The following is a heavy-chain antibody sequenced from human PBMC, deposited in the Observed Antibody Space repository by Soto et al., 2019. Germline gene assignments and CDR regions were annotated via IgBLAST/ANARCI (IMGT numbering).Heavy chain of an antibody. Sequence: PSETLSLTCTVSGGSISSSSYYWGWIRQPPGKGLEWIGSIYYSGSTYYNPSLKSRVTISVDTSKNQFSLKLSSVTAADAAVYYCARHGDFWSGYSRGATNHYMDVWGKGTTVTVSS. J-gene: IGHJ6*03. CDR1: GGSISSSSYY. D-gene: IGHD3-3*01. CDR3: ARHGDFWSGYSRGATNHYMDV. V-gene: IGHV4-39*01. CDR2: IYYSGST.